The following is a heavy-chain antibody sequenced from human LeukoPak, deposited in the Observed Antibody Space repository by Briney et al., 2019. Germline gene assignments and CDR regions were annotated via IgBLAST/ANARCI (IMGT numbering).Heavy chain of an antibody. CDR1: GFTFRNYA. J-gene: IGHJ4*02. Sequence: GGSLRLSCAASGFTFRNYAMRWVRQVPGKGLEWVAVISSDESNKYYADSVKGRFTISRDNSKNTLYLQMNSLRAEDTAVYYCARDLFYYGSGAWYWGQGTLVTVSS. CDR3: ARDLFYYGSGAWY. CDR2: ISSDESNK. V-gene: IGHV3-30*04. D-gene: IGHD3-10*01.